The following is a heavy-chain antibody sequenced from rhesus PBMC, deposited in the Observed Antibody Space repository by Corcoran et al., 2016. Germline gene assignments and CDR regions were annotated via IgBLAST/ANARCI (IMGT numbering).Heavy chain of an antibody. CDR2: ISGRGGNT. CDR1: GGPISRTW. J-gene: IGHJ5-2*02. V-gene: IGHV4-173*01. Sequence: QLQLEESGPGLVKPSETLSPTCAVSGGPISRTWWTWIRQPPGTRLAGIGLISGRGGNTNYNPSLNSGVTISIDTPRNQFSLKLISVTAADTAVYYCAFLHVSNGMSVRAPRDIGTVYYPRLLDVWGRGVLVTVSS. CDR3: AFLHVSNGMSVRAPRDIGTVYYPRLLDV. D-gene: IGHD3-3*01.